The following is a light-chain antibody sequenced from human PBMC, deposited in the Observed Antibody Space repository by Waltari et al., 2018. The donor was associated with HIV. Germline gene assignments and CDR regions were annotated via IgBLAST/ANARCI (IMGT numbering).Light chain of an antibody. J-gene: IGLJ2*01. CDR3: QAWDSSTLV. CDR2: DDF. Sequence: SFELTQPHSVSVSPGQTATIPCSAATLGDMYVCWYQLKAGQSPVLVIYDDFTRPSGIPVRFSGSNSGNTATLTIGETQALDEADYYCQAWDSSTLVFGGGTKLTVL. V-gene: IGLV3-1*01. CDR1: TLGDMY.